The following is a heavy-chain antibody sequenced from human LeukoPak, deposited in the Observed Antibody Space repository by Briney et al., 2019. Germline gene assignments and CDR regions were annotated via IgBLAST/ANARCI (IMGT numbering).Heavy chain of an antibody. CDR3: AKATYYYDSSGYYTPFDY. CDR1: GFTLSSYA. Sequence: GGSLRLSCAASGFTLSSYAMSWVRQAPGKGLEWVSAISGSGGSTYYADSVKGRFTISRDNSKNTLYLQMNSLRAEDTAVYYCAKATYYYDSSGYYTPFDYWGQGTLVTVSS. V-gene: IGHV3-23*01. J-gene: IGHJ4*02. CDR2: ISGSGGST. D-gene: IGHD3-22*01.